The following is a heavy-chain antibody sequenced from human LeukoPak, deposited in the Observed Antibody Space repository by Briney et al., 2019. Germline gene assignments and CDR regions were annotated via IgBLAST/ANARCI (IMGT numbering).Heavy chain of an antibody. CDR3: ARGASSGWYGGWFDP. D-gene: IGHD6-19*01. CDR2: ISSSSSTI. Sequence: GGSLRLSCAASGFTFSSYSMNWVRQAPGKGLEWVSYISSSSSTIYYADSVKGRFTISRDNAKNSVFLQMDSLRVEDTAVYYCARGASSGWYGGWFDPWGQGTLVTVSS. CDR1: GFTFSSYS. J-gene: IGHJ5*02. V-gene: IGHV3-48*04.